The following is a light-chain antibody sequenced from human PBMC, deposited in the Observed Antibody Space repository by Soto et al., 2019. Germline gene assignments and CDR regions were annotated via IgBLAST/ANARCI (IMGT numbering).Light chain of an antibody. CDR2: EVS. V-gene: IGLV2-14*01. Sequence: QSVLTQPASVSGSPGQSITISCTGTSSDVGGYNYVSWYQHHPDKAPKLMIYEVSNRPSGVSNRFSGSRSGSTASLTISGLQAEDEADYYCSSYTSTSTSHVVFGGGTQLTVL. CDR3: SSYTSTSTSHVV. J-gene: IGLJ2*01. CDR1: SSDVGGYNY.